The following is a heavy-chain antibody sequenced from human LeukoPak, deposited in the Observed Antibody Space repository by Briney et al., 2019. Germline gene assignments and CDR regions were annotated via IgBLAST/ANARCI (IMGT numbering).Heavy chain of an antibody. J-gene: IGHJ3*02. D-gene: IGHD3-10*01. V-gene: IGHV4-34*01. CDR2: INHSGST. CDR3: ARAYYYGSANAFDI. Sequence: PSETLSLTCAVYGGSFSGYYWSWIRQPPGKGLEWIGEINHSGSTNYNPSLKSRVTISVDTSKNQFSLKLSSVTAADTAVYYCARAYYYGSANAFDIWGQGTMVTVSS. CDR1: GGSFSGYY.